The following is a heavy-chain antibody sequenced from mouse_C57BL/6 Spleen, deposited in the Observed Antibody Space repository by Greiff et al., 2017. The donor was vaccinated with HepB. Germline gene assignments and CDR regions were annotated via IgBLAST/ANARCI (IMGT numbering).Heavy chain of an antibody. J-gene: IGHJ4*01. CDR1: GFTFSSYA. Sequence: EVKVEESGEGLVKPGGSLKLSCAASGFTFSSYAMSWVRQTPEKRLEWVAYISSGGDYIYYADTVKGRFTISRDNARNTLYLQMSSLKSEDTAMYYCTRDLRHAMDYWGQGTSVTVSS. CDR2: ISSGGDYI. V-gene: IGHV5-9-1*02. CDR3: TRDLRHAMDY.